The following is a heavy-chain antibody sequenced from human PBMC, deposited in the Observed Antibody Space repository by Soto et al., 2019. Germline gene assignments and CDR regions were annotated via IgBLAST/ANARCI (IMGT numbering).Heavy chain of an antibody. V-gene: IGHV1-18*01. J-gene: IGHJ6*02. CDR1: GGTFSSYG. D-gene: IGHD6-13*01. Sequence: GASVKVSCKASGGTFSSYGISWVRQAPGQGLEWMGWISAYNGNTNYAQKLQGRVTMTTDTSTSTAYMELRSLRSDDTAVYYCARVIAAAGTHFGDYYYGMDVWGQGTTVTVSS. CDR2: ISAYNGNT. CDR3: ARVIAAAGTHFGDYYYGMDV.